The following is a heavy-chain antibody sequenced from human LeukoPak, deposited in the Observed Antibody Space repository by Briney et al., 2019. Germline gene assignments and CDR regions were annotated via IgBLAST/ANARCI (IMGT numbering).Heavy chain of an antibody. CDR2: IIPSGGGT. V-gene: IGHV1-46*02. D-gene: IGHD5/OR15-5a*01. Sequence: ASVKVSCKASGYTFNSQHIHWVRQAPGQGVDWMGIIIPSGGGTNYAQKFQGRVTMTRDTSTSTVYLEMNSLRSDDTAVYYCARGCIRGGCFDSWGRGTLVIVSS. J-gene: IGHJ5*01. CDR3: ARGCIRGGCFDS. CDR1: GYTFNSQH.